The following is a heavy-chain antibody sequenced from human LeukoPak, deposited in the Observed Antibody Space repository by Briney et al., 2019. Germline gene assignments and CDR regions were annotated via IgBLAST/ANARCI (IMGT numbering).Heavy chain of an antibody. V-gene: IGHV1-2*02. CDR2: INPNSGGT. D-gene: IGHD3-3*01. J-gene: IGHJ5*02. CDR1: GCTFTGYY. CDR3: ARDHYDFWSGGFDP. Sequence: ASVKVSCKASGCTFTGYYMHWVRQAPGQGLEWMGWINPNSGGTNYAQKFRGRVTMTRDTSISTAYMELSRLRSDDTAVYYCARDHYDFWSGGFDPWGQGTLVTVSS.